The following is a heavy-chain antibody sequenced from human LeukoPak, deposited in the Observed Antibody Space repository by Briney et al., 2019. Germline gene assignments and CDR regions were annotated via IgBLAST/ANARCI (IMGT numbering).Heavy chain of an antibody. D-gene: IGHD3-3*01. CDR2: INHSGST. Sequence: SETLSLTCAVYGGSFSGYYWSWIRQPPGKGLEWIGEINHSGSTNYNPSLKSRVTISVDTSKNQFSLKLSSVTAADTAVYYCARGGFGVVIMNWFDPWGQGTLVAVSS. V-gene: IGHV4-34*01. J-gene: IGHJ5*02. CDR1: GGSFSGYY. CDR3: ARGGFGVVIMNWFDP.